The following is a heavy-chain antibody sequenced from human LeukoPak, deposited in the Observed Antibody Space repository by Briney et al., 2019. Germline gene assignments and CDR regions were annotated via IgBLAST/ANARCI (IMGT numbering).Heavy chain of an antibody. D-gene: IGHD2-2*01. J-gene: IGHJ4*02. CDR3: ARDPGGYCSSTSCYRAHFDY. V-gene: IGHV3-30-3*01. CDR1: GFTFSSYA. CDR2: ISYDGSNK. Sequence: VRSLRLSCAASGFTFSSYAMHWGRQAPGKGLGWGAVISYDGSNKYYADSVKGRFTISRDNSKNTLYLQMNSLRAEDTAVYYCARDPGGYCSSTSCYRAHFDYWGQGTLVTVSS.